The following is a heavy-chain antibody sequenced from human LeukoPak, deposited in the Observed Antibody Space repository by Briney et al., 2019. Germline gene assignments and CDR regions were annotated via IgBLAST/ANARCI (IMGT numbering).Heavy chain of an antibody. Sequence: GGSLRLSCAASGFAFSSYAMSWVRQAPGKGLEWVSSISSSSSYIYYADSVKGRFTISRDNAKNSLYLQMNSLRAEDTAVYYCVRDPLQYYDFWSGYSAFDYWGQGTLVTVSS. CDR1: GFAFSSYA. J-gene: IGHJ4*02. CDR3: VRDPLQYYDFWSGYSAFDY. V-gene: IGHV3-21*01. D-gene: IGHD3-3*01. CDR2: ISSSSSYI.